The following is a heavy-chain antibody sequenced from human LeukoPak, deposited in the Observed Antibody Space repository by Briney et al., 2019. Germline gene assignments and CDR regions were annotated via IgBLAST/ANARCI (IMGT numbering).Heavy chain of an antibody. D-gene: IGHD3-10*01. J-gene: IGHJ4*02. Sequence: ASVKVSCKASGHTLRDLSIHWVRPAPGKGVEWMGGYDPEDDERIYSEKFLGRVTLTEDTSTDTAYRELTSLRSDDTAVYYCSTETAGNYWGQGTLVTVSS. CDR3: STETAGNY. CDR2: YDPEDDER. V-gene: IGHV1-24*01. CDR1: GHTLRDLS.